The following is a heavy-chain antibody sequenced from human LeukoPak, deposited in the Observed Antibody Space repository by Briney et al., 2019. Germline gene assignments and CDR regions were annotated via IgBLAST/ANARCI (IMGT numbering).Heavy chain of an antibody. J-gene: IGHJ5*02. Sequence: SETLSLTCAVYGGSFSGYYWSWIRQPPGKGLEWIGEINHSGSTNYNPSLKSRVTISVDTSKNQFSLKLSSVTAADTAVYYCARVTRDSSSWYENWFDPWGQGTLVTVSS. CDR2: INHSGST. CDR3: ARVTRDSSSWYENWFDP. D-gene: IGHD6-13*01. V-gene: IGHV4-34*01. CDR1: GGSFSGYY.